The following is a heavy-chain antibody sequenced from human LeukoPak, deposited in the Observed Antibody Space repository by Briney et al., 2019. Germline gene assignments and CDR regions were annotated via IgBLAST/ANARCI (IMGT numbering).Heavy chain of an antibody. CDR2: ISYTGSA. J-gene: IGHJ3*02. V-gene: IGHV4-39*07. CDR3: ARGVNNWNIDVFDI. D-gene: IGHD1/OR15-1a*01. Sequence: PSETLSLTCSVSGGSIRNSNYFWAWIRQPPGKGLEWIGVISYTGSAYYNPSLKSRVTISVDTSKNQFSLKLISVTAADTAVYYCARGVNNWNIDVFDIWGQGTMVTVSS. CDR1: GGSIRNSNYF.